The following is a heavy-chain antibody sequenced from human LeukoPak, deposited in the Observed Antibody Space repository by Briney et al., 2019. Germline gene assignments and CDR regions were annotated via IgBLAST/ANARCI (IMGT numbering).Heavy chain of an antibody. J-gene: IGHJ5*02. CDR3: TRDDWNHRGFFNL. V-gene: IGHV1-18*04. CDR2: ISAYNGNT. D-gene: IGHD1-1*01. CDR1: GYTLTNNH. Sequence: VASVKVSCKASGYTLTNNHMHWVRQAPGQGLEWMGWISAYNGNTNYAQKFQGRVTMATDKSTSTAYMELRSLRSDDTAVYYCTRDDWNHRGFFNLWGQGTLVTVSS.